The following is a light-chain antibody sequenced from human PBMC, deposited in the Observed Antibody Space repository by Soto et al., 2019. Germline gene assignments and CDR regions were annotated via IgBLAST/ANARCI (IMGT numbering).Light chain of an antibody. J-gene: IGKJ1*01. CDR1: QSVSSSY. CDR2: GAS. CDR3: QQSGSSPWT. V-gene: IGKV3-20*01. Sequence: EMLLTQSPGTLSLSPGASATLSCRASQSVSSSYLAWYQQKPGQAPRLLIYGASSRATGLPDRFSGSVSGTDFTLTIRRLEPEDFAVYYCQQSGSSPWTFGQGTKVDI.